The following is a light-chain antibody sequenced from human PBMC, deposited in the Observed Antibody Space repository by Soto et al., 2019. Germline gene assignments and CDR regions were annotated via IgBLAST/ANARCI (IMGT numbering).Light chain of an antibody. V-gene: IGLV2-14*03. CDR1: SSDVGGYNY. CDR2: DVS. J-gene: IGLJ1*01. Sequence: QSVLTQPASVSGSPGQSVTISCTGTSSDVGGYNYVSWYQHHPGKAPKLIIYDVSNRPSAVSNRVSGSKSGNTASQTISGLQPEDEADYYCSSYTTSNTRQIVFGTVTKVTVL. CDR3: SSYTTSNTRQIV.